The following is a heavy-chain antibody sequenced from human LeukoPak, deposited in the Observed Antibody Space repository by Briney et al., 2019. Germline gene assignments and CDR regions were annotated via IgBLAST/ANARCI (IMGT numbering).Heavy chain of an antibody. J-gene: IGHJ4*02. CDR2: IYYTGST. V-gene: IGHV4-59*01. Sequence: TSETLSLTCTVSGGSMSSSYWTWIRQPPGKGLECIGFIYYTGSTTYNPSLGSRVTISIDTSKNQFSLRLSSVTAADTAVYYCARVVADTACFDYWGQGTLVTVSS. CDR1: GGSMSSSY. CDR3: ARVVADTACFDY. D-gene: IGHD6-19*01.